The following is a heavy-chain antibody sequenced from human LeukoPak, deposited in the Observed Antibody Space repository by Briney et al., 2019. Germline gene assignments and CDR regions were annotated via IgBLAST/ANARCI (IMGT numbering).Heavy chain of an antibody. V-gene: IGHV3-74*01. CDR1: GFTFNNYA. CDR2: LGYDGRGT. J-gene: IGHJ4*02. CDR3: AKDQLFYSSSANHFDY. D-gene: IGHD6-13*01. Sequence: GGSLRLSCAASGFTFNNYAMHWVRQAPGKGLEWVSRLGYDGRGTNYADSVKGRFTISRDNAKNILYLQMNSLRAEDTAVYYCAKDQLFYSSSANHFDYWGQGTLVTVSS.